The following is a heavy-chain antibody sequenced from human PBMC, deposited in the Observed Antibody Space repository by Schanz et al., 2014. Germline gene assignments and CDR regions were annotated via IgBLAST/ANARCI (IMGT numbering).Heavy chain of an antibody. D-gene: IGHD3-9*01. J-gene: IGHJ4*02. CDR1: GYIFTSYG. CDR3: ARDAADFYDILTEEDY. Sequence: QVQLVQSGAEVKKPGASVKVSCKASGYIFTSYGISWVRQAPGQGLEWMGWISVYNHNKEYDQKFQGRVTMTTDTSTSTAYMELRSLRSDDTAVYYCARDAADFYDILTEEDYWGQGTLVTVSS. CDR2: ISVYNHNK. V-gene: IGHV1-18*01.